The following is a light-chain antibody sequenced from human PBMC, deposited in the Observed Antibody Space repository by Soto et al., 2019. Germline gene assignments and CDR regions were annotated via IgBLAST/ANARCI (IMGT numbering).Light chain of an antibody. CDR1: QSISSSY. V-gene: IGKV3-20*01. Sequence: EIVLTQSPGTLSLSPGERATLSCRASQSISSSYLAWYQQKPGQAPRLLISGASSRATGIPDRFSGSGSGTDFTLTISRLEPEDFAVYYCQQYVTSPLYTFGQGTKLEIK. CDR2: GAS. J-gene: IGKJ2*01. CDR3: QQYVTSPLYT.